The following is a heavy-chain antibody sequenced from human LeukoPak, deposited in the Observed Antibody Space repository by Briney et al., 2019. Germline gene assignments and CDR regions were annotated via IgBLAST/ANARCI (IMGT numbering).Heavy chain of an antibody. J-gene: IGHJ4*02. D-gene: IGHD3-10*01. V-gene: IGHV4-59*01. CDR1: GGSISTYY. CDR3: ARALWPLSFFYF. CDR2: IYYSGST. Sequence: SETLSLTCSVSGGSISTYYWNWIRQPPGKGLEWIGYIYYSGSTNYNPSLKSRVTLSVDTSKNHFSLKLSSVTAADTAVYYCARALWPLSFFYFWGQGTLVTVSS.